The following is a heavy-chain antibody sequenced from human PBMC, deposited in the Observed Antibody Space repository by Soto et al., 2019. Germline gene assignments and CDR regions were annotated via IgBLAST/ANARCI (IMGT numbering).Heavy chain of an antibody. CDR2: IIPIFGTA. CDR3: ARGVGSGSYYNQYNWFDP. D-gene: IGHD3-10*01. J-gene: IGHJ5*02. V-gene: IGHV1-69*05. Sequence: SVKVSCKASGGTFSSYAISWVRQAPGQGLEWMGGIIPIFGTANYAQKFQGRVTMTTDTSTSTAYMELRSLRSDDTAVYYCARGVGSGSYYNQYNWFDPWGQGTLVTVSS. CDR1: GGTFSSYA.